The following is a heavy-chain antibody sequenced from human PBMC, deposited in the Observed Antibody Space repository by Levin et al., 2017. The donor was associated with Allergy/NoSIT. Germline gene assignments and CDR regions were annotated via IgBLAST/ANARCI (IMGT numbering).Heavy chain of an antibody. CDR3: AKDRYGYGMDV. D-gene: IGHD4-17*01. CDR1: GFTFSSYA. CDR2: ISGSGGST. Sequence: GESLKISCAASGFTFSSYAMSWVRQAPGKGLEWVSAISGSGGSTYYADSVKGRFTISRDNSKNTLYLQMNSLRAEDTAVYYCAKDRYGYGMDVWGQGTTVTVSS. J-gene: IGHJ6*02. V-gene: IGHV3-23*01.